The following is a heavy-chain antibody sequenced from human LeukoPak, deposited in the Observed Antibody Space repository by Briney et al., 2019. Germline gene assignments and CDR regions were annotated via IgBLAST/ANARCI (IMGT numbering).Heavy chain of an antibody. CDR2: ISSSSSYI. J-gene: IGHJ1*01. CDR1: GFTFSSYS. D-gene: IGHD5-24*01. Sequence: KPGGSLRLSCAASGFTFSSYSMNWVRQAPGKGLEWVSSISSSSSYIYYADSVKGRFTISRDNAKNSLYLQMNSLRAEDTAVYYCARDGLGDGYRENTEYFQHWGQGTLVTVSS. CDR3: ARDGLGDGYRENTEYFQH. V-gene: IGHV3-21*01.